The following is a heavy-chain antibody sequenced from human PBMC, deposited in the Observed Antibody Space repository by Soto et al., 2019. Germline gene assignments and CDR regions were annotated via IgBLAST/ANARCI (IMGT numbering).Heavy chain of an antibody. CDR3: ASGEQGYSISYYFDY. D-gene: IGHD2-15*01. V-gene: IGHV3-30-3*01. CDR2: ISYDGSNK. Sequence: PGGSLRLSCAASGFTFSSYAMHWVRQAPGKGLEWVAVISYDGSNKYYADSVKGRFTISRDNSKNTLYLQMNSLRAEDTAVYYCASGEQGYSISYYFDYWGQGTLVTVSS. J-gene: IGHJ4*02. CDR1: GFTFSSYA.